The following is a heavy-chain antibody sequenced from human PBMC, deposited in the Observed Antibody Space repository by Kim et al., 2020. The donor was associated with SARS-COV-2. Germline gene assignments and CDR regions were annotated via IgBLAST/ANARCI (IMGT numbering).Heavy chain of an antibody. V-gene: IGHV4-59*08. CDR3: ARHEVGFYYDSSGYVGWF. D-gene: IGHD3-22*01. Sequence: SETLSLTCTVSGGSISSYYWSWIRQPPGKGLEWIGYIYYSGSTNYNPSLKSRVTISVDTSKNQFSLKLSSVPAADTAVYYCARHEVGFYYDSSGYVGWF. J-gene: IGHJ5*01. CDR1: GGSISSYY. CDR2: IYYSGST.